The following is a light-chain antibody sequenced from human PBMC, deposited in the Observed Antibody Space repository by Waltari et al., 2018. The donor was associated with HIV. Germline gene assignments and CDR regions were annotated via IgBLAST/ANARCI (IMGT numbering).Light chain of an antibody. CDR3: SSHAGCNGVV. CDR1: SSDVGGYNY. Sequence: QSALTQPPSASGSPGQSVTISCTGSSSDVGGYNYVSWYQQHPGKAPKVLIYEVRKRPSGVSDRFSGSKSGNTASLTVAGLQADDEADYYCSSHAGCNGVVFGGGTKLTVL. J-gene: IGLJ2*01. CDR2: EVR. V-gene: IGLV2-8*01.